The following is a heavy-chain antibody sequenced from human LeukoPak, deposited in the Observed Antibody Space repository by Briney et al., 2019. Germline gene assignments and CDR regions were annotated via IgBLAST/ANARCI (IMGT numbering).Heavy chain of an antibody. V-gene: IGHV4-59*01. J-gene: IGHJ4*02. CDR3: ARGERTFNMVGGVISRFDS. CDR1: GGSMSRYY. D-gene: IGHD3-10*01. CDR2: IHHTGSI. Sequence: SEALSLTCTVSGGSMSRYYWSWIRQPPGKGLEWIGYIHHTGSISYNPSLKNIVTISIDTSENQFSLKLTSVTADDTAVYYCARGERTFNMVGGVISRFDSWGLGTLVSVTA.